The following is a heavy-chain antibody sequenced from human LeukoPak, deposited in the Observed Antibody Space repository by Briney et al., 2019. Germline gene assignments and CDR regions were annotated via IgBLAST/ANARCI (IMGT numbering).Heavy chain of an antibody. Sequence: GGSLRLSCAASGFSFSTYWMSWVRQAPGDGLEWVANIKQDGSEKYYVDSVKGRFTISRDNAKNSLYLRMNSLRAEDTAVYYCARAGNWNDGGYFDYWGQGTLVTVSS. D-gene: IGHD1-20*01. CDR1: GFSFSTYW. V-gene: IGHV3-7*01. CDR3: ARAGNWNDGGYFDY. J-gene: IGHJ4*02. CDR2: IKQDGSEK.